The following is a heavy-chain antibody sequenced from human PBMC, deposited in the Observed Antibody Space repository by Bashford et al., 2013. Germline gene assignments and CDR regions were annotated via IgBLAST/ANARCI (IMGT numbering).Heavy chain of an antibody. J-gene: IGHJ4*02. CDR2: IFYTGRT. V-gene: IGHV4-39*02. CDR3: AREGLWFGDLQDY. CDR1: GGSIGSSSHY. D-gene: IGHD3-10*01. Sequence: SETLSLTCTVSGGSIGSSSHYWGWIRQPPGKGLEWIGSIFYTGRTYYNPSLKSRVIISVDTSKNQISLKVNSVTAADTAVYYCAREGLWFGDLQDYWGQGTLVTVSS.